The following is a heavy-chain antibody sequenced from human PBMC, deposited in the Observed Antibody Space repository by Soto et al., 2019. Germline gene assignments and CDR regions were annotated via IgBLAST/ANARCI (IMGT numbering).Heavy chain of an antibody. CDR1: GFDFRKYA. CDR3: ARAVDAAMDPLDY. Sequence: VLLVESGGGVAQPGRSLRLSCAASGFDFRKYAMHWVRQSPGKGPEWVAITSDDGDIQYYADSVKGRFTISRDNSKNTLYLQMPTLRSEDAAVYFCARAVDAAMDPLDYWGQGTLVTVSS. CDR2: TSDDGDIQ. V-gene: IGHV3-30-3*01. J-gene: IGHJ4*02. D-gene: IGHD5-18*01.